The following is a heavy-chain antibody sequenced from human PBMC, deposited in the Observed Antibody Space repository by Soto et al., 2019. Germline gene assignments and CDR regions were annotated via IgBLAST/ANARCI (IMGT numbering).Heavy chain of an antibody. CDR3: ARHSSGSEPSDY. CDR1: GGSISSYY. Sequence: SETLSLTCTVSGGSISSYYWSWIRQPPGKGLEWIGYIYYSGSTNYSPSLKSRVTISVDTSKNQFSLKLSSVTAADTAVYYCARHSSGSEPSDYWGQGTLVTVSS. D-gene: IGHD6-19*01. J-gene: IGHJ4*02. V-gene: IGHV4-59*01. CDR2: IYYSGST.